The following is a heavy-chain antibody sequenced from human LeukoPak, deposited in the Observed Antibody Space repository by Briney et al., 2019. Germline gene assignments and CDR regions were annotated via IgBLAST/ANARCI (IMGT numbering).Heavy chain of an antibody. CDR2: INHSGST. J-gene: IGHJ4*02. V-gene: IGHV4-34*01. D-gene: IGHD6-19*01. Sequence: SETLSLTCAVYGGSFSGYYWSWIRQPPGKGLEWIGEINHSGSTNYNPSLKSRVTISVDTSKNQFSLKLSSVTAADTAVYYCARADSSGWLGSLDYWGQGTLVTVSS. CDR1: GGSFSGYY. CDR3: ARADSSGWLGSLDY.